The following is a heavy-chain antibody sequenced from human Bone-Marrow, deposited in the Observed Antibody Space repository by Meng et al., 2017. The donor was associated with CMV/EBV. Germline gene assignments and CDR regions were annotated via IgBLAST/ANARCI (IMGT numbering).Heavy chain of an antibody. CDR1: GFTFSSYG. J-gene: IGHJ6*02. CDR2: IWYDGSNK. D-gene: IGHD2-2*01. CDR3: ARGPRFVVVPARQFYYYYGMDV. Sequence: GESLKISCAASGFTFSSYGTHWVRQAPGKGLEWVAVIWYDGSNKCYADSVKGRFTISRDNSKNTLYLQMNSLRAEDTAVYYCARGPRFVVVPARQFYYYYGMDVWGQGTTVTVSS. V-gene: IGHV3-33*01.